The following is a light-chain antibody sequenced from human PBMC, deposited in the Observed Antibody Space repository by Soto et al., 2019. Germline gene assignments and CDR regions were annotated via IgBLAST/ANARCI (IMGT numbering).Light chain of an antibody. CDR2: DTS. CDR1: QSVDHY. J-gene: IGKJ3*01. V-gene: IGKV3-11*01. Sequence: EIVLTQSPATLSLSPGERATLSCRASQSVDHYLAWYQQKPGQAPRLLIYDTSKRATGIPGRFSGSGSGTDFTLTISSLEPEYFALYYLQQRRNHFTFGPGTRLDVK. CDR3: QQRRNHFT.